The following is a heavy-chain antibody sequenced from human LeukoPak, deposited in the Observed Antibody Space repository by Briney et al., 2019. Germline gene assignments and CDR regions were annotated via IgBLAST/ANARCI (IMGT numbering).Heavy chain of an antibody. D-gene: IGHD6-19*01. CDR3: ARAPGGSGWPYYFDY. CDR1: GEPFNGYY. Sequence: SETLSLTCAVYGEPFNGYYWNWIRQSPGKGLEWIGEINHSGSTNYNPSLKSRVTISVDTSKNQFSLKLSSVTAADTAVYYCARAPGGSGWPYYFDYWGQGTLVTVSS. CDR2: INHSGST. J-gene: IGHJ4*02. V-gene: IGHV4-34*01.